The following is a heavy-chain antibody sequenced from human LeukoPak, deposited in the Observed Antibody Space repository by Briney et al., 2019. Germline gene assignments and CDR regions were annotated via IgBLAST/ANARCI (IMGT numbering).Heavy chain of an antibody. J-gene: IGHJ1*01. CDR2: IDPSVSYT. Sequence: GESLKISCKGSGYSFTSYWISWVRQMPGKGLEWMGRIDPSVSYTNYSPSFQGHVTISADKSISTAYLQWSSLKASDTAMYYCARQGVELLFNFQHWGQGTLVTVSS. CDR3: ARQGVELLFNFQH. V-gene: IGHV5-10-1*01. D-gene: IGHD2-2*01. CDR1: GYSFTSYW.